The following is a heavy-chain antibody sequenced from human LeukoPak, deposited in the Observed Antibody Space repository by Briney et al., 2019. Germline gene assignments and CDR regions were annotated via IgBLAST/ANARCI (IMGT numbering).Heavy chain of an antibody. V-gene: IGHV3-21*01. D-gene: IGHD3-16*01. Sequence: GGSLRLSCAASGFTFSSYSMNWVRQAPGKGLEWVSSISSNSSYIYYADSVKGRFTISRDNAKNSLYLQMNSLRAEDTAVYYCAKRMTTSSRGSFDYWGQGTLVTVSS. J-gene: IGHJ4*02. CDR3: AKRMTTSSRGSFDY. CDR2: ISSNSSYI. CDR1: GFTFSSYS.